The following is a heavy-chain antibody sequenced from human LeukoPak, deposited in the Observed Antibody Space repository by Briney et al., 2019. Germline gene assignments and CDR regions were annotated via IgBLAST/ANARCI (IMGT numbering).Heavy chain of an antibody. D-gene: IGHD2-2*01. Sequence: SETLSLTCSVSGGSISSGSLYWTWIRQPAGKGLEWIERIFTDGNTNYNPSLNSRVIISADTSKNQFSLNLSSVAAADTAVYYCAREGPDAAGYFRHWGQGTLVTVSS. J-gene: IGHJ1*01. CDR1: GGSISSGSLY. V-gene: IGHV4-61*02. CDR2: IFTDGNT. CDR3: AREGPDAAGYFRH.